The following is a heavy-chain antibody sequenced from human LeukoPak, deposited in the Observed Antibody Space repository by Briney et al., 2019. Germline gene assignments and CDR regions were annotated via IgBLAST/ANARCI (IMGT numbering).Heavy chain of an antibody. J-gene: IGHJ4*02. V-gene: IGHV4-39*01. Sequence: KPSETLSLTCTVSGGSISSSSYYWGWIRQPPGKGLEWIGSIYHSGSTYYNPSLKSRVTISVDTSKNQFSLKLSSVTAADTAVYYCATAYCGGDCYPNYWGQGTPVTVSS. CDR3: ATAYCGGDCYPNY. CDR1: GGSISSSSYY. CDR2: IYHSGST. D-gene: IGHD2-21*02.